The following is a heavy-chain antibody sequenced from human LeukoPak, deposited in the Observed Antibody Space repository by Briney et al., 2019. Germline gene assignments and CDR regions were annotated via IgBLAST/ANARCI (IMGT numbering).Heavy chain of an antibody. J-gene: IGHJ4*02. CDR3: AREDPSWTHYFDY. CDR2: IKSKTDGGTR. Sequence: GGSLRLSCAASGFTFTNAWMSWVRQAPGKGLEWVGHIKSKTDGGTRDYAAPVKGRFTISRDDSKNTLNLQMNSLRAEDTAVYYCAREDPSWTHYFDYWGQGTLVTVSS. CDR1: GFTFTNAW. D-gene: IGHD3/OR15-3a*01. V-gene: IGHV3-15*01.